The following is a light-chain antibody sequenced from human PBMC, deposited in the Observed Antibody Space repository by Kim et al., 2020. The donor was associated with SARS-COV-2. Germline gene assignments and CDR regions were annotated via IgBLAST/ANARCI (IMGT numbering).Light chain of an antibody. J-gene: IGLJ2*01. Sequence: TGKTARITCGGNNIGSKSVHWYQQKPGQAPVLVIYDDSDRPSGIPERFSGSNSGDTATLTISRVEAGDEADYYCQVWDSSSYHSFFGGGTQLTVL. CDR3: QVWDSSSYHSF. CDR2: DDS. CDR1: NIGSKS. V-gene: IGLV3-21*03.